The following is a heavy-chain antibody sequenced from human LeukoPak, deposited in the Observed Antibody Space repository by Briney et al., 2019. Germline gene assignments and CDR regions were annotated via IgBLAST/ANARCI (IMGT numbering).Heavy chain of an antibody. CDR1: GFTFSSYE. J-gene: IGHJ4*02. CDR3: AREIVSAVAGNFDY. Sequence: GGSLRLSCAASGFTFSSYEMNWVRQAPGKGLEWVSYISRSGSTRTYADSVMGRFTISRDNAQNSLYLEMNSLRAEDTAVYYCAREIVSAVAGNFDYWGQGTLVTVSS. V-gene: IGHV3-48*03. D-gene: IGHD6-19*01. CDR2: ISRSGSTR.